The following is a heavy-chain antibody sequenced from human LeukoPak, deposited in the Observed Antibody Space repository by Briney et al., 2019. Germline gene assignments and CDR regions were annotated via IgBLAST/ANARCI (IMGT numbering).Heavy chain of an antibody. CDR3: KIGYYDSSGYYPTLHY. V-gene: IGHV3-23*01. CDR1: RFTFSSYA. D-gene: IGHD3-22*01. CDR2: ISGSGGST. Sequence: GGSLRLSCAASRFTFSSYAMSWIRQAPGKGLEWVSAISGSGGSTYYADSVKGRFTISRDNSKNTLYLQMNSLRAEDSAVYYCKIGYYDSSGYYPTLHYWGQGTLVTVSS. J-gene: IGHJ4*02.